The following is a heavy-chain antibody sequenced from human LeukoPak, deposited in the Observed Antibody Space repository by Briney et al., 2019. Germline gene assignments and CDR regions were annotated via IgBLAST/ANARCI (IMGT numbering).Heavy chain of an antibody. CDR3: ARGPSSYNWFDP. J-gene: IGHJ5*02. CDR1: GGSISSGDYY. Sequence: SQTLSLTCTVSGGSISSGDYYWTWIRQPPGKGLEWIGYIYYSGNTYYNPSLKSRVIISVDTSKHQFSLQLSSVTAADTAVYYCARGPSSYNWFDPWGQGTLVTVSS. CDR2: IYYSGNT. V-gene: IGHV4-30-4*01. D-gene: IGHD3-16*02.